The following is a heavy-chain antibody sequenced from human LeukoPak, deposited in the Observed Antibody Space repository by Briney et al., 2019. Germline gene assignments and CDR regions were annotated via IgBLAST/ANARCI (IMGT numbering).Heavy chain of an antibody. CDR1: GYSFTRNG. CDR2: ISANSGNT. D-gene: IGHD3-16*01. Sequence: ASVKVSCKPSGYSFTRNGISWVRQAPGQGLEWMAWISANSGNTNYAQNFQDRVTLTTDTSTSTAYMELRSLRSDDTAVYYCSRDVNYAFDYWGQGTLVTVSS. V-gene: IGHV1-18*01. J-gene: IGHJ4*02. CDR3: SRDVNYAFDY.